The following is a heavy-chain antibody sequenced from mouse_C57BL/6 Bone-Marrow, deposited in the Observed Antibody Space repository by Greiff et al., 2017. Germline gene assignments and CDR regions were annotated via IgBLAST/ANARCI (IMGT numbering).Heavy chain of an antibody. V-gene: IGHV1-81*01. Sequence: VQLQQSGAELARPGASVKLSCKASGYTFTSYGISWVKQRTGQGLEWIGEIYPRSGNTSYNEKFKGKATLTADKSSSTAYMELRSLTSEDSAVYFCARCSSYLYAMDYWGQGTSVTVSS. CDR3: ARCSSYLYAMDY. CDR2: IYPRSGNT. CDR1: GYTFTSYG. J-gene: IGHJ4*01. D-gene: IGHD1-1*01.